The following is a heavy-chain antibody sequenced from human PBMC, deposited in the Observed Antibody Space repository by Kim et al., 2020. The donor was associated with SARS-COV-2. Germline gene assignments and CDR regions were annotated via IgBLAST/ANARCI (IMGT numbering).Heavy chain of an antibody. J-gene: IGHJ6*02. D-gene: IGHD6-19*01. CDR1: GFTFRSYA. Sequence: GGSLRLSCAASGFTFRSYAMRWVRQAPGKGLEWVSAISGSGGTTYYADSVKGRFTISRDNSKNTLYLQVNSLRAEDTALYYCARPIAVSNNYYYNGMDVWGQGTTVTVSS. CDR3: ARPIAVSNNYYYNGMDV. V-gene: IGHV3-23*01. CDR2: ISGSGGTT.